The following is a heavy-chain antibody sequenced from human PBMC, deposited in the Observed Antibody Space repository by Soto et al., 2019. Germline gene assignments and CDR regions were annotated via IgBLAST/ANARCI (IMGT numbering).Heavy chain of an antibody. V-gene: IGHV4-59*01. Sequence: ETLSLTCSVPGVSISGSYWSWIRQSPGKGLEWLGYVYYTGSTNYSPSLRSRVSISVDTSKNEFSLRLSSVTAADTAVYFCARSVAVPGAHIDYWGQGTQVTVSS. CDR2: VYYTGST. J-gene: IGHJ4*02. CDR1: GVSISGSY. D-gene: IGHD6-19*01. CDR3: ARSVAVPGAHIDY.